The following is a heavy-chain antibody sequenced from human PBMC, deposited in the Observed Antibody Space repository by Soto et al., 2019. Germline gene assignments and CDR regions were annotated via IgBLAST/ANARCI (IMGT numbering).Heavy chain of an antibody. CDR3: ARSKGGTVYYFDY. V-gene: IGHV3-11*06. J-gene: IGHJ4*02. CDR1: GFTFSDYY. Sequence: QVQLVESGGGLVKPGGSLRLSCAASGFTFSDYYMSWIRQAPGKGLEGVSYISSSSSYTNYADSVKGRFTISRDNAKNSLYLQMNSLRAEDTAVYYCARSKGGTVYYFDYWGQGTLVTVSS. CDR2: ISSSSSYT. D-gene: IGHD1-1*01.